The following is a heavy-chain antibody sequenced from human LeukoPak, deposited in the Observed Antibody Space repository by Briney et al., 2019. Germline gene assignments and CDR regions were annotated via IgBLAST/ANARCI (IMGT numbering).Heavy chain of an antibody. J-gene: IGHJ4*02. CDR1: GFTFSSYG. D-gene: IGHD3-10*01. CDR3: ATVRGGSGTYYNDY. V-gene: IGHV3-33*01. CDR2: IWYDGSNK. Sequence: GGSLRLSCAASGFTFSSYGMHWVRQAPGKGLEWVAVIWYDGSNKYYADSVKGRFTISRDNSKNTLCLQMNSLRAEDTSVYYCATVRGGSGTYYNDYWGQGTLVTVSS.